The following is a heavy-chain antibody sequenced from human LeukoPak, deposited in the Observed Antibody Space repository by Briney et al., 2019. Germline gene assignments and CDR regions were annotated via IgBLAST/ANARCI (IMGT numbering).Heavy chain of an antibody. CDR1: GGTFSSYA. CDR3: AEGRDCSGGSCYPTYYYGMDV. CDR2: IIPIFGTA. V-gene: IGHV1-69*01. D-gene: IGHD2-15*01. Sequence: ASVKVSCKASGGTFSSYAISWVRQAPGQGLEWMGGIIPIFGTANYAQKFQGRVTITADESTSTTYMELSSLRSEDTAVYYCAEGRDCSGGSCYPTYYYGMDVWGQGTTVTVSS. J-gene: IGHJ6*02.